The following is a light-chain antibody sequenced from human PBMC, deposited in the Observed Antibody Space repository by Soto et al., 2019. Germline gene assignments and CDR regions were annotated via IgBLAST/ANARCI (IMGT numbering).Light chain of an antibody. CDR1: SSDVDNYNR. V-gene: IGLV2-18*02. Sequence: QSALTQPPSVSGSPGQSGAISCTGTSSDVDNYNRVSWYQQPPGSAPKLILYDVSNRPSGVPDRFSGSKSGNTASLTISGLQADDEADYYCSSYTTSSTDVFGTGTKLTVL. CDR2: DVS. J-gene: IGLJ1*01. CDR3: SSYTTSSTDV.